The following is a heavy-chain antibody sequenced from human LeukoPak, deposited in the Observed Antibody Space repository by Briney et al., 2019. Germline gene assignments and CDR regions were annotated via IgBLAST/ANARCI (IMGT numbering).Heavy chain of an antibody. CDR3: ARLSIAVAGTFYYGMDV. V-gene: IGHV1-18*01. J-gene: IGHJ6*02. CDR2: ISAYTGNT. CDR1: GYTFTNYG. Sequence: VASVKVSCKASGYTFTNYGLSWVRQAPGQGLEWMGWISAYTGNTNYPQKLQGRVTMTTDTSTSTAYMELRSLRSDDTAVYYCARLSIAVAGTFYYGMDVWGQGTTVTVSS. D-gene: IGHD6-19*01.